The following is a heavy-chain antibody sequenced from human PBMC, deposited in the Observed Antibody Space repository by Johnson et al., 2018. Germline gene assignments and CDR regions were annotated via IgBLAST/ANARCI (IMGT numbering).Heavy chain of an antibody. CDR1: GFTFSSYG. CDR3: AKDWERAAVGPGGYFQH. Sequence: QVQLVQSGGGVVQPGRSLRLSCAASGFTFSSYGMHWVRQAPGKGLEGVAVISYDGSNKYFEDSVKARFTISRDNSKTTMYLKMNSLRAEDTAVYSCAKDWERAAVGPGGYFQHWGQGTLVTVSS. D-gene: IGHD6-13*01. CDR2: ISYDGSNK. J-gene: IGHJ1*01. V-gene: IGHV3-30*18.